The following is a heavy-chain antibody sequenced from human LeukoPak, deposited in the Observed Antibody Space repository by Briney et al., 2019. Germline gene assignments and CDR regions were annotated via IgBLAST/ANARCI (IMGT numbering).Heavy chain of an antibody. J-gene: IGHJ5*02. CDR3: ARGLVPAAICWWFDP. D-gene: IGHD2-2*02. Sequence: GASVKVSCKASGYTFTSYGISWVRQAPGQGLEWMGWISAYNGNTNYAQKLQGRVTMTTGTSTSTAYMELRSLRSDDTAVYYCARGLVPAAICWWFDPWGQGTLVTVSS. V-gene: IGHV1-18*01. CDR2: ISAYNGNT. CDR1: GYTFTSYG.